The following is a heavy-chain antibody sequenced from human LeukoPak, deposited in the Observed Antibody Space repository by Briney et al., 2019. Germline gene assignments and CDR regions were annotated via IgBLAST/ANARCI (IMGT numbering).Heavy chain of an antibody. J-gene: IGHJ4*02. V-gene: IGHV3-23*01. CDR3: AKDIYNWNGGGY. CDR1: GFTFNYYA. Sequence: GGSLRLSCAASGFTFNYYAMSWVRQAPGKGLEWVSAISGSGGSTYYADSVKGRFTISRDNSKNTLYLQMNSLRAEDTAVYYCAKDIYNWNGGGYWGQGTLVTVSS. D-gene: IGHD1-1*01. CDR2: ISGSGGST.